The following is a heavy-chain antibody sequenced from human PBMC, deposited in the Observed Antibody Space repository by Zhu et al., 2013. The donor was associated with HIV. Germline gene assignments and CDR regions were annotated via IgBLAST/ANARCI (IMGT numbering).Heavy chain of an antibody. D-gene: IGHD3-22*01. J-gene: IGHJ4*02. CDR2: INPSGGST. V-gene: IGHV1-46*01. CDR3: ARGRRWYFDSSGYSSFDY. Sequence: QVQLVQSGAEVKKPGASVKVSCKASGYTFTSYYMHWVRQAPGQGLEWMGIINPSGGSTSYAQKFQGRVTMTRDTSTSTVYMELSSLRSDDTAVYYCARGRRWYFDSSGYSSFDYWGQGKPWSPSP. CDR1: GYTFTSYY.